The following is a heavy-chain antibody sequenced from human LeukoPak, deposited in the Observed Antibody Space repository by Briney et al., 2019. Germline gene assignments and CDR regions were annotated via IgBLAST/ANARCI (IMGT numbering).Heavy chain of an antibody. J-gene: IGHJ4*02. V-gene: IGHV3-7*01. CDR1: GFTFSSYW. Sequence: TGGSLRLSCAASGFTFSSYWMSWVRQAPGKGLEWVANIKQDGSEKYYVDSVKGRFTISRDNAKNSLYLQMNSLRAEDTAVYYCARPRSSGWPLYYFDYWGQGTLVTVSS. CDR3: ARPRSSGWPLYYFDY. CDR2: IKQDGSEK. D-gene: IGHD6-19*01.